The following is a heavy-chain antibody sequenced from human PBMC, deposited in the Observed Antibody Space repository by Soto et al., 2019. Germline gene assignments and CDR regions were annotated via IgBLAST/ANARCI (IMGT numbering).Heavy chain of an antibody. CDR2: IWYDGSNK. J-gene: IGHJ6*02. Sequence: QVQLVESGGGVVQPGRSLRLSCAASGFTFSSYGMHWVRQAPGKGLEWVAVIWYDGSNKYYADSVKGRFTISRDNSKNTLYMKMNSLRAEDTAVYYCARDGTTVKIYGMDVWGQGTTVTVSS. CDR1: GFTFSSYG. D-gene: IGHD4-17*01. CDR3: ARDGTTVKIYGMDV. V-gene: IGHV3-33*01.